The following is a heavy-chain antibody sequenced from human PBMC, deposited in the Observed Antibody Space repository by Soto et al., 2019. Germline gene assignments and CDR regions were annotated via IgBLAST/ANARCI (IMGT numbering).Heavy chain of an antibody. J-gene: IGHJ4*02. CDR1: GYTFSNYW. V-gene: IGHV3-74*01. CDR2: IDNDGRTT. D-gene: IGHD3-16*01. Sequence: GGSLRLSCAASGYTFSNYWMHWVRQAPGMGLVWVSRIDNDGRTTNYADSVMGRFTISRDNAKDTLYLQMDSLRAEDTAVYYCTRDLGGVRSNSGPGTLVIVSS. CDR3: TRDLGGVRSN.